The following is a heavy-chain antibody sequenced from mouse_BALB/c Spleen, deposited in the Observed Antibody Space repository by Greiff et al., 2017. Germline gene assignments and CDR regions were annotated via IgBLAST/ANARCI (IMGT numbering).Heavy chain of an antibody. D-gene: IGHD2-4*01. CDR1: GFNIKDYY. J-gene: IGHJ4*01. CDR3: ARDDYDGRPYAMDY. Sequence: VQLQQSGAELVRPGALVKLSCKASGFNIKDYYMHWVKQRPEQGLEWIGWIDPENGNTIYDPKFQGKASITADTSSNTAYLQLSSLTSEDTAVYYCARDDYDGRPYAMDYWGQGTSVTVSS. CDR2: IDPENGNT. V-gene: IGHV14-1*02.